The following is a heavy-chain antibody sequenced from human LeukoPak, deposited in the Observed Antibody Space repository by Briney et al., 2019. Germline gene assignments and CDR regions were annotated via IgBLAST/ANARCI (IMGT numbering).Heavy chain of an antibody. CDR2: IYYSGST. D-gene: IGHD7-27*01. CDR1: GGSISSGDYY. J-gene: IGHJ4*02. Sequence: PSETLSLTCTVSGGSISSGDYYWSWIRQPPGKGLAWIGYIYYSGSTYYNPSLKSQVTISVDTSKNQFSLKLSSVTAADTAVYYCAREELTGTRMFDCWGQGTLVTVSS. V-gene: IGHV4-30-4*01. CDR3: AREELTGTRMFDC.